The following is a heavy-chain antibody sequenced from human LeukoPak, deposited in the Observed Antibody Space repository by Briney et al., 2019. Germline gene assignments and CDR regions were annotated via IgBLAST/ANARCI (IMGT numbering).Heavy chain of an antibody. J-gene: IGHJ4*02. CDR2: MYSSEST. Sequence: SETLSLTCTVSGDSISSYYWTWIRHPPGKGLEWIGYMYSSESTDSNPSLKSRVTLSLDTSKKQFSLKLSSVTAADTAVFYCARETASGTAATYWGQGTLVTVSS. CDR3: ARETASGTAATY. V-gene: IGHV4-59*12. CDR1: GDSISSYY. D-gene: IGHD6-13*01.